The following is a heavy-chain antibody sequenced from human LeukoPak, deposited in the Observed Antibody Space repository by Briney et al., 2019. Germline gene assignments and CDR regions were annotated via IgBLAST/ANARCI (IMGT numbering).Heavy chain of an antibody. V-gene: IGHV3-30*02. Sequence: GGALRLSRAGAGFPLKRYCKHLGPPAPGKGVGGGAILRDDGRNKYYADSVKGRFTISRDNSKNTLYLQMNSLRAEDTAVYYCARAVQDPDRYYYDSSSYIDYWGQGTLVTVSS. J-gene: IGHJ4*02. CDR2: LRDDGRNK. D-gene: IGHD3-22*01. CDR3: ARAVQDPDRYYYDSSSYIDY. CDR1: GFPLKRYC.